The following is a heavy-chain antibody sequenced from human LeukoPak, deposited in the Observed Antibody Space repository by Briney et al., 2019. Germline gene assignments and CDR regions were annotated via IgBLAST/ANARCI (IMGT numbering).Heavy chain of an antibody. Sequence: ASVKVSCKASGYTFTSYGISWVRQAPGQGLEWMGWISAYNGNTNYAQKLQGRVTMTTDTSTSTAYMELRSLRSDDTAVYYCARAYCSRTSCYYDAFDIWGQGTMVTVSS. J-gene: IGHJ3*02. V-gene: IGHV1-18*01. CDR1: GYTFTSYG. CDR2: ISAYNGNT. CDR3: ARAYCSRTSCYYDAFDI. D-gene: IGHD2-2*01.